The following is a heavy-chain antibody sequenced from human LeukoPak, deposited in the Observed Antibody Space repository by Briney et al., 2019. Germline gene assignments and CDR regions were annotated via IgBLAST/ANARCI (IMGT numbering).Heavy chain of an antibody. CDR1: GFTFSSYA. CDR2: ISGSGGST. Sequence: GGSLRLSCAASGFTFSSYAMSWVRQAPGKGLEWVSAISGSGGSTYYADSVKGRFTISRDNSKNTLYLQMNSLRAEDTAVYYCARTYDILTGYYKRAGAFDIWGQGTMVTVSS. J-gene: IGHJ3*02. D-gene: IGHD3-9*01. CDR3: ARTYDILTGYYKRAGAFDI. V-gene: IGHV3-23*01.